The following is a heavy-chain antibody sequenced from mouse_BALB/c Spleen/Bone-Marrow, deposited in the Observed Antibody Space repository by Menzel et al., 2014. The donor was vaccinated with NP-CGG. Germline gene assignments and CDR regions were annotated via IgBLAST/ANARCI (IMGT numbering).Heavy chain of an antibody. V-gene: IGHV1-69*02. CDR1: GYTFTNYW. CDR3: ARGRTTVVSDY. CDR2: IEPSDSYT. J-gene: IGHJ2*02. Sequence: QVQLQQSGAEVVKPRASVKVSCKASGYTFTNYWMQWVKQRPGQGLEWIGEIEPSDSYTNYNQDFKGKATLTVDKSSSTVYMQLSSLTSEDSAVYYCARGRTTVVSDYWGQGTSLTVSS. D-gene: IGHD1-1*01.